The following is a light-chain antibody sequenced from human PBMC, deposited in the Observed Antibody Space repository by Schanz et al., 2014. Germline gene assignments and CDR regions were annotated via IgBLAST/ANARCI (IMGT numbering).Light chain of an antibody. J-gene: IGKJ5*01. V-gene: IGKV1-39*01. Sequence: DIQMTQSPSSLSASVGDRVTITCRASQSISSYLNWYQQKPGKAPKFLIYGASNLQSGVPSRFSGSGSGTDFTLTISSLQPEDFATYYCQQSYNTLIFGQGTRLEIK. CDR2: GAS. CDR1: QSISSY. CDR3: QQSYNTLI.